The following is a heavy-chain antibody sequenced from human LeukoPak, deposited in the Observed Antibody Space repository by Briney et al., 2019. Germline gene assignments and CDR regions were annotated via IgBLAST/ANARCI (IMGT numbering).Heavy chain of an antibody. CDR2: IYHSGST. D-gene: IGHD6-19*01. CDR1: GYSISSGYY. Sequence: PSETLSLTCTVSGYSISSGYYWGWIRPPPEKGLEWIGSIYHSGSTYYNPSLKSRVTISVDTSKNQFSLKLSSVTAADTAVYYCASGYSSGFFQHWGQGTLVTVSS. J-gene: IGHJ1*01. CDR3: ASGYSSGFFQH. V-gene: IGHV4-38-2*02.